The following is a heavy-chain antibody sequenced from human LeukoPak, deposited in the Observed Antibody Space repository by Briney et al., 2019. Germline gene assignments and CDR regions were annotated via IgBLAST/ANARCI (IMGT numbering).Heavy chain of an antibody. CDR3: ARVSSWYPGLYWFDP. V-gene: IGHV4-34*01. CDR2: INHSGST. Sequence: SETLSLTCAVYGGSFSGYYWSWIRQPPGKGLEWIGEINHSGSTNYNPTLKSRVTISVDTSKNQFSLKLSSVTAADTAVYYCARVSSWYPGLYWFDPGGQGTLVTVSA. CDR1: GGSFSGYY. J-gene: IGHJ5*02. D-gene: IGHD6-13*01.